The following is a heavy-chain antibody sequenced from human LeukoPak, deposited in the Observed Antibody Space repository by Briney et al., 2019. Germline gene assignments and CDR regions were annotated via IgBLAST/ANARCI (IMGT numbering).Heavy chain of an antibody. CDR2: FSASGNS. CDR3: ARDNRCCNGGYCSNWFDP. V-gene: IGHV4-61*02. Sequence: SETLSLTCTVSGDSISSDDYYWSWIRQPAGKGLEWIGRFSASGNSNYNPSLKSRLTISVDRSKNQFSLKLTSVTAADTAVYYCARDNRCCNGGYCSNWFDPWGQGTLVTVSS. CDR1: GDSISSDDYY. D-gene: IGHD2-15*01. J-gene: IGHJ5*02.